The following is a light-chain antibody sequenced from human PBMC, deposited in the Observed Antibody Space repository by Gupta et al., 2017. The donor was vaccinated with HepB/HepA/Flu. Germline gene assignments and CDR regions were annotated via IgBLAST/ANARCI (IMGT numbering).Light chain of an antibody. V-gene: IGLV4-69*01. J-gene: IGLJ2*01. CDR2: VNSDGSH. Sequence: QLVLTQSPSASASLGASVKLTCTLSSGHSSYAIAWHQQQPEKGPRYLMKVNSDGSHSKGDGIPDRFSGSCSGAERYLTISSLQSEDEADYYCQTWGSGIPVVFGGGTKLTVL. CDR1: SGHSSYA. CDR3: QTWGSGIPVV.